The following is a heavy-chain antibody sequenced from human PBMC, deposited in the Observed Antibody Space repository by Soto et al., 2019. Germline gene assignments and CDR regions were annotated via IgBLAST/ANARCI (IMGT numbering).Heavy chain of an antibody. D-gene: IGHD2-2*01. V-gene: IGHV1-69*13. Sequence: ASVKVSCKASGGTFSSYAISWVRQAPGQGLEWMGGIIPIFGTANYAQKFQGRVTITADESTSTAYMELSSLRSEDTAVYYCARDPIVVVPAAISRGDYYGMDVWGQGTTVTVSS. CDR2: IIPIFGTA. CDR1: GGTFSSYA. J-gene: IGHJ6*02. CDR3: ARDPIVVVPAAISRGDYYGMDV.